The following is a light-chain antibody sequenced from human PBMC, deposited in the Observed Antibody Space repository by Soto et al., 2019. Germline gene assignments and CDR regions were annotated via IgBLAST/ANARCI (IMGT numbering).Light chain of an antibody. V-gene: IGKV4-1*01. CDR1: QSVLYSSNNKNY. Sequence: DIVMTQSPDSLAVSLGERATINCKSSQSVLYSSNNKNYLAWYQQKPGQPPKLLIYWASTRESGVPDRFSGSGSGTDFTLTISSLQAEDVAVYYCQQYYSNPRTFGQGTKVDNK. CDR2: WAS. CDR3: QQYYSNPRT. J-gene: IGKJ1*01.